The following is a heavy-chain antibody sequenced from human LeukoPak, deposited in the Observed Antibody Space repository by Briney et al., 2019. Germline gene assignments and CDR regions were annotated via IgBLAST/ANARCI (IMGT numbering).Heavy chain of an antibody. J-gene: IGHJ4*02. D-gene: IGHD4-17*01. CDR2: IYYSGST. Sequence: SETLSLTCAVYGGSFSGYYWSWIRQPPGEGLEWIGSIYYSGSTYYNPSLKSRVTISVDTSKNQFSLTLSSVTAADTAVYYCARLPKVTFFDYWGQGTLVTVSS. CDR3: ARLPKVTFFDY. V-gene: IGHV4-34*01. CDR1: GGSFSGYY.